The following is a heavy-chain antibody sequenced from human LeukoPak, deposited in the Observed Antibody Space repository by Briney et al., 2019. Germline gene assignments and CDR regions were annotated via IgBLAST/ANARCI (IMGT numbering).Heavy chain of an antibody. J-gene: IGHJ5*02. CDR1: GGSISSYY. V-gene: IGHV4-4*07. CDR2: IYTSGST. D-gene: IGHD6-13*01. CDR3: ARVNSSSWFPLGFDP. Sequence: SETLSLTCTVSGGSISSYYWSWIRQPAGKGLEWIGRIYTSGSTNYNPSLKSRVTMSVDTSKNQFSLKLSSVTAADTAVYYCARVNSSSWFPLGFDPWGQGTLVTVSS.